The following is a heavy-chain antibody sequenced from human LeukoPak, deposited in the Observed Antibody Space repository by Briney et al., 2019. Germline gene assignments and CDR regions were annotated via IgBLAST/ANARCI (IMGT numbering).Heavy chain of an antibody. V-gene: IGHV3-72*01. CDR2: TRNKVNSYTT. CDR3: ARVWESSSAYLDY. Sequence: GGPLRLSCAASGFDFNKYWMTWVRQAPGKGLEWVGRTRNKVNSYTTEYAASVKGRFTISRDDSKNSLYLQMNSLKTEDTAVYYCARVWESSSAYLDYWGQGTLVTVSS. CDR1: GFDFNKYW. J-gene: IGHJ4*02. D-gene: IGHD3-22*01.